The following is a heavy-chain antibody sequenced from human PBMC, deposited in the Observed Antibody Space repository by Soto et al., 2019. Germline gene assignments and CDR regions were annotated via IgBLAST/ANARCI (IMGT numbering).Heavy chain of an antibody. CDR2: FYSSGSI. Sequence: SVTLSLTCFVSGYSITAGGYYWSWIRHHPGKGLEWIGSFYSSGSIIYNPSLRSRVSISGDTSSNQFSMSLTSVTAADTARYYCARMYSSGSGWFHPWGQGTLVTVSS. CDR1: GYSITAGGYY. V-gene: IGHV4-31*03. D-gene: IGHD6-19*01. CDR3: ARMYSSGSGWFHP. J-gene: IGHJ5*02.